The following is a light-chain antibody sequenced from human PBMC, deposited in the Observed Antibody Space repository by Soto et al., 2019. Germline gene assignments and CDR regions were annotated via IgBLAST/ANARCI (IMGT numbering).Light chain of an antibody. J-gene: IGKJ1*01. CDR3: QQYYSYPWT. Sequence: DIKITQSPSALSASARDRVTINCRASQSISGSLNWYQQKPGKAPKLLIYAASTLQSGVPSRFSGSGSGTDFTLTISGLQSEDFATYYCQQYYSYPWTFGQGTKVDVK. V-gene: IGKV1-39*01. CDR1: QSISGS. CDR2: AAS.